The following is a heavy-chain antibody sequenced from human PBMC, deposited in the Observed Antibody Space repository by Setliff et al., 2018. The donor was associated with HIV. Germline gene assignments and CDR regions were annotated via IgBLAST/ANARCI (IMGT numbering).Heavy chain of an antibody. V-gene: IGHV4-59*01. CDR1: GDSIKDYY. CDR3: ARGAGAFGAKLDS. Sequence: SETLSLTCNVSGDSIKDYYWSWIRQPPGKGLEWLGYMSFSANSNYNPSLKNRITISIDTSKNQFSLRLKSVTAADAAIYYCARGAGAFGAKLDSWGQGSLGTVS. CDR2: MSFSANS. D-gene: IGHD3-10*01. J-gene: IGHJ4*02.